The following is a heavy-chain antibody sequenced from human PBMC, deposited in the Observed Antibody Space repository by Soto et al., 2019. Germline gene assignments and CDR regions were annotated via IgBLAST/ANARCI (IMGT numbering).Heavy chain of an antibody. CDR2: IYDSGSP. J-gene: IGHJ4*02. D-gene: IGHD1-26*01. CDR3: ARGVGSSPPRD. CDR1: GGSVSVYY. Sequence: SETLSLTCTISGGSVSVYYWSWIRQPPGQALEWIGYIYDSGSPYYNPSFRSRVIISADTSKNEISLKLTSATAADTAVYYGARGVGSSPPRDWGRGTLVTLSS. V-gene: IGHV4-59*02.